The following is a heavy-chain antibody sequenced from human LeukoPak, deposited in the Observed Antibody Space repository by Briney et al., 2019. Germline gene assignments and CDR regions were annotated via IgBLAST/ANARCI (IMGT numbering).Heavy chain of an antibody. V-gene: IGHV3-7*01. Sequence: GGSLRLSCAASGFTFSSYWMSWVRQAPGKGLGWVANIKQDGSEKYYVDSVKGRFTISRDNAKNSPYLQMNSLRAEDTAVYYCARGGYGDLLDYWGQGTLVTVSS. J-gene: IGHJ4*02. CDR1: GFTFSSYW. CDR3: ARGGYGDLLDY. CDR2: IKQDGSEK. D-gene: IGHD4-17*01.